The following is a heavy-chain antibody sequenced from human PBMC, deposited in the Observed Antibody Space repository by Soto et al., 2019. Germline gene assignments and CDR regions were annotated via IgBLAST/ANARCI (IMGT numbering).Heavy chain of an antibody. Sequence: GGSLRLSCAASGFTFSSYGMHWVRQAPGKGLEWVAVISYDGSNKYYADSVKGRFTISRDNSKNTLYLQMNSLRAEDTAVYYCAKDGDIVATRGGDFDYWGQGTLVTVSS. J-gene: IGHJ4*02. CDR2: ISYDGSNK. V-gene: IGHV3-30*18. CDR3: AKDGDIVATRGGDFDY. CDR1: GFTFSSYG. D-gene: IGHD5-12*01.